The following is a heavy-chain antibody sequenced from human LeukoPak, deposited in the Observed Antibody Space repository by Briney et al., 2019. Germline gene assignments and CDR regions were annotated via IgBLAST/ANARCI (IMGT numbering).Heavy chain of an antibody. V-gene: IGHV4-34*01. CDR1: GGSFSGYY. Sequence: SETLSLTCAVYGGSFSGYYWSWIHQPPGKGLEWIGEINHSGSTNYNPSLKSRVTISVDTSKNQFSLKLSSVTAADTAVYYCASLYSSGWYRRFADVWGKGTTVTVSS. D-gene: IGHD6-19*01. CDR2: INHSGST. J-gene: IGHJ6*04. CDR3: ASLYSSGWYRRFADV.